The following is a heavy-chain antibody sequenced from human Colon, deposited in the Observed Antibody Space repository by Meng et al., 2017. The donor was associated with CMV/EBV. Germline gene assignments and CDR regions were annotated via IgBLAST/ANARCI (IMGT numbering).Heavy chain of an antibody. CDR2: IYHSGTT. J-gene: IGHJ4*02. CDR1: GGSLSGGDFY. Sequence: QVQLQESGPGLVKSSHTLSHTCTVSGGSLSGGDFYWNWIRQHPGKGLEWIGYIYHSGTTYYNPSLKSRVMISLDKSKNQFSLNLSSVTAADTAVYFCARDSGYDAPFDYWGQGTLVTVSS. D-gene: IGHD5-12*01. V-gene: IGHV4-31*03. CDR3: ARDSGYDAPFDY.